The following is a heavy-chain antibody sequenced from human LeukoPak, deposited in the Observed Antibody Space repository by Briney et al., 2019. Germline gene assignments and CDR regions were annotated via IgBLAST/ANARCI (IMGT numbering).Heavy chain of an antibody. D-gene: IGHD4-11*01. J-gene: IGHJ5*02. CDR1: GGSISSYY. CDR2: IYHSGST. CDR3: ARRLGSVSPFDP. V-gene: IGHV4-59*04. Sequence: SETLSLTCTVSGGSISSYYGSWIRQPPGKGLEWIGSIYHSGSTYYNPSLKSRVTMSVDTSNDHFSLKLSSVTAADTAVYYCARRLGSVSPFDPWGQGTLVTVSS.